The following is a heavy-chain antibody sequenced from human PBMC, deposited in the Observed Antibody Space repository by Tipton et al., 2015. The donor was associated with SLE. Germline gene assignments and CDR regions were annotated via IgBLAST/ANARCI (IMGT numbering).Heavy chain of an antibody. J-gene: IGHJ3*02. CDR3: AQAHLWGSYRYASDI. V-gene: IGHV4-34*01. D-gene: IGHD3-16*02. Sequence: TLSLTCSICGGSFGGYYWSWIRQPPGKGLEWIGEINHGGSTNYNPSLKSRVTISVDTSKNQFSLKLSSVTAADTAVYYCAQAHLWGSYRYASDIWGQGTMVTVSS. CDR2: INHGGST. CDR1: GGSFGGYY.